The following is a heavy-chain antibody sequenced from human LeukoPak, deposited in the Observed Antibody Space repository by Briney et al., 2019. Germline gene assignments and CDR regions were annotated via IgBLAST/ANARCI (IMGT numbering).Heavy chain of an antibody. Sequence: ASVKVSCTASGYTFTSYYIHWVRQAPGQGLAWMGIIKPAGGSSTYAQKFQGSRLTLTRDTSTSTVYMELSSQRSEDTAGYYCARGRGVHDSHTYDYFDYWGQGSLVTVSS. V-gene: IGHV1-46*01. CDR1: GYTFTSYY. CDR2: IKPAGGSS. D-gene: IGHD3-22*01. CDR3: ARGRGVHDSHTYDYFDY. J-gene: IGHJ4*02.